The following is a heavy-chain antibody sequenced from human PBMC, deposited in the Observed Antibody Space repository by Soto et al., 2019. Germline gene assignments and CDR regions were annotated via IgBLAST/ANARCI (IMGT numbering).Heavy chain of an antibody. D-gene: IGHD3-3*02. Sequence: SETLSLTCTVSGGSISSGDYYWSWIRQPPGKGLEWIGYIYYSGSTYYNPSLKSRVTISVDTSKNQFSLKLSSVTAADTAVYYCAREGIFGNYYYYGMDVWGQGTTVTVS. CDR3: AREGIFGNYYYYGMDV. CDR2: IYYSGST. CDR1: GGSISSGDYY. J-gene: IGHJ6*02. V-gene: IGHV4-30-4*01.